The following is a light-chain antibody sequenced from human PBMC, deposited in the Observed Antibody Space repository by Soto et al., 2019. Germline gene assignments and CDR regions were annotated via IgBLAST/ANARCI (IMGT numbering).Light chain of an antibody. J-gene: IGLJ3*02. V-gene: IGLV2-23*03. CDR2: EGS. CDR3: CSYAGSSTFEV. Sequence: QSGLTQPASVSGSPGQSITISCTGTSSDVGSYNLVSWYQQHPGKAPKLMIYEGSKRPSGVSNRFSGSKSGNTASLTISGLQAEDEADYYCCSYAGSSTFEVFGGGTKLTVL. CDR1: SSDVGSYNL.